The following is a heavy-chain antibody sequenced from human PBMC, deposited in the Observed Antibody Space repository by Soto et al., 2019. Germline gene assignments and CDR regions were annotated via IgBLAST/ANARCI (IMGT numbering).Heavy chain of an antibody. J-gene: IGHJ3*02. D-gene: IGHD4-17*01. CDR3: ARKNGVLDAFDI. CDR2: IYYSGST. V-gene: IGHV4-28*01. Sequence: WWGWIRQPPGKGLEWIGYIYYSGSTYYNPSLKSRVTMSVDTSKNQFSLKLSSVTAVDTAVYYCARKNGVLDAFDIWGQGTMVTVSS. CDR1: W.